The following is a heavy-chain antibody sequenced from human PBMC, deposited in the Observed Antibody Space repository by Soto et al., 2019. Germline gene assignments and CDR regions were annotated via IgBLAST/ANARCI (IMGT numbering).Heavy chain of an antibody. CDR1: GGSISGGSISDYY. J-gene: IGHJ4*02. CDR2: SYYTGTT. CDR3: ARERYLAVAGASLFDF. V-gene: IGHV4-61*08. D-gene: IGHD6-13*01. Sequence: SETLSLTCTVSGGSISGGSISDYYWSWIRQPPGKGLEWIGYSYYTGTTSYNPSLKSRITISLDTSKNQFSLKLSSVTAADTAVYYCARERYLAVAGASLFDFWGQGVLVTVSS.